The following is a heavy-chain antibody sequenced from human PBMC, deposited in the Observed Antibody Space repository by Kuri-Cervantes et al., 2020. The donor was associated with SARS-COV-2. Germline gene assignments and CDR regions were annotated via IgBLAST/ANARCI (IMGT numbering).Heavy chain of an antibody. V-gene: IGHV3-7*01. CDR3: ASGIAVAGLAYMDV. CDR1: GFTFSSYW. Sequence: GGSLRLSCAASGFTFSSYWMSWVRQAPGKGLEWVANIKQDGSEKYYVDSVKGRFTISRDNAKNSLYLQMNSLRAEDTAVYYCASGIAVAGLAYMDVWGKGTTVTVSS. CDR2: IKQDGSEK. J-gene: IGHJ6*03. D-gene: IGHD6-19*01.